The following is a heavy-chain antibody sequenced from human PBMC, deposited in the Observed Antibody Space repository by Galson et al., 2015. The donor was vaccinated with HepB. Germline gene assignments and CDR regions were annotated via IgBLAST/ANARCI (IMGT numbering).Heavy chain of an antibody. CDR2: VTRQHTP. J-gene: IGHJ4*02. D-gene: IGHD6-19*01. V-gene: IGHV3-23*01. CDR3: ASDHPSSGWPVFDN. CDR1: DFTLSSSA. Sequence: SLRLSCAATDFTLSSSAMNWVRQAPGKGLEWVAGVTRQHTPSYADSVQGRFSISRDNSNNIVYLQMNGLRVDDTAIYYCASDHPSSGWPVFDNWGQGTLVTVSS.